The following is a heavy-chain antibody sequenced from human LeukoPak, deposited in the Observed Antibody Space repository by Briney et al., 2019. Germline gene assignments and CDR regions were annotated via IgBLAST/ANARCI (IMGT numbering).Heavy chain of an antibody. Sequence: PGGSLRLSCAASGFTFSSYAMHWVRQPPGKGLEWIGEIYHSGSTNYNPSLKSRVTISVDKSKNQFSLKLSSVTAADTAVYYCARVTSSSWYNWFDPWGQGTLVTVSS. D-gene: IGHD6-13*01. CDR3: ARVTSSSWYNWFDP. CDR2: IYHSGST. V-gene: IGHV4-4*02. CDR1: GFTFSSYA. J-gene: IGHJ5*02.